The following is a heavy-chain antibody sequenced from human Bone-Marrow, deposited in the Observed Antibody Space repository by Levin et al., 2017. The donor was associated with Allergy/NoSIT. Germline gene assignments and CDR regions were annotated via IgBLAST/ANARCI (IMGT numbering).Heavy chain of an antibody. Sequence: ETLSLTCEGSGFTFSTYWMSWVRQAPGKGLEWVANIKSDESEKYYVDSVKGRFTISRDNAQNSVYLQMNILSAEDTAVYYCARDHAYYGSGTYPKMYYFDYWGQGALVTVSS. CDR1: GFTFSTYW. V-gene: IGHV3-7*04. CDR2: IKSDESEK. D-gene: IGHD3-10*01. CDR3: ARDHAYYGSGTYPKMYYFDY. J-gene: IGHJ4*02.